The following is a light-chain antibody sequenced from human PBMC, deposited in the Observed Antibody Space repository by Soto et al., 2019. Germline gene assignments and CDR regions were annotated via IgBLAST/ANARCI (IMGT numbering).Light chain of an antibody. CDR3: QQNYGTPGT. Sequence: DIQLTQSPSSLSASVGDRITITCWSSQSISRYLNWYQQRPGTAPKVLIFGANSLQSGVPSRFSGSGSGTEFTLTISSLQPEDFATYYCQQNYGTPGTFGQGTKVDVK. V-gene: IGKV1-39*01. CDR1: QSISRY. CDR2: GAN. J-gene: IGKJ1*01.